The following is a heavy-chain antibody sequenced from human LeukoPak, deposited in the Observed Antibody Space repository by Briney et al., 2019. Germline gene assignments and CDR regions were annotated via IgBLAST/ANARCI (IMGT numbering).Heavy chain of an antibody. Sequence: ASVKVSCKASGGTFSSYAISWVRQAPGQGLEWMGWINPNSGGTNYAQKFQGWVTMTRDTSIGTAYMELSRLRSDDTAVYYCARGAFHGDYDYWGQGTLVTVSS. V-gene: IGHV1-2*04. D-gene: IGHD4-17*01. CDR3: ARGAFHGDYDY. CDR2: INPNSGGT. J-gene: IGHJ4*02. CDR1: GGTFSSYA.